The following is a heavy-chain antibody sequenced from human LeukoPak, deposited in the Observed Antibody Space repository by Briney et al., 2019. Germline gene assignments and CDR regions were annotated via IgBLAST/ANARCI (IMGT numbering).Heavy chain of an antibody. CDR2: INPNSGGT. CDR3: ARELRRDAY. D-gene: IGHD4-17*01. V-gene: IGHV1-2*02. CDR1: GYTFTGYY. J-gene: IGHJ4*02. Sequence: GASVKVSCKASGYTFTGYYMHWVRQAPGQGLEWMGWINPNSGGTNYAQRFQGRITMTRDTSISTAYMELTSLTSEDTAIYYCARELRRDAYWGQGALVTVSS.